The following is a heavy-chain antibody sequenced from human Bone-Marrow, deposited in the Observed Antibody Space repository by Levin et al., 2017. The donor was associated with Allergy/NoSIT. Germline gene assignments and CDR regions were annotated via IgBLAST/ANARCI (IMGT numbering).Heavy chain of an antibody. Sequence: ASVKVSCKASGYTFTSYAMNWVRQAPGQGLEWMGWINTNTGNPTYAQGFTGRFVFSLDTSVSTAYLQICSLKAEDTAVYYCARAFWDIVVVPAWNWFDPWGQGTLVTVSS. CDR3: ARAFWDIVVVPAWNWFDP. CDR2: INTNTGNP. CDR1: GYTFTSYA. V-gene: IGHV7-4-1*01. J-gene: IGHJ5*02. D-gene: IGHD2-2*01.